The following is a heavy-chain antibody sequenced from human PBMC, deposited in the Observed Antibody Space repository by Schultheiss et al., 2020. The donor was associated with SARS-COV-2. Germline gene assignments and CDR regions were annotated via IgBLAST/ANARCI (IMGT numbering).Heavy chain of an antibody. Sequence: SETLSLTCTVSGGSISSYYWGWIRQPPGKGLEWIGRIYTSGSTDYNPSLKSRVTISVDTSKNQFSLKLTSVTAADTAVYYCARGFRTSLGASWFASWGQGLLVTVSS. V-gene: IGHV4-4*07. CDR2: IYTSGST. CDR3: ARGFRTSLGASWFAS. CDR1: GGSISSYY. J-gene: IGHJ5*01. D-gene: IGHD2/OR15-2a*01.